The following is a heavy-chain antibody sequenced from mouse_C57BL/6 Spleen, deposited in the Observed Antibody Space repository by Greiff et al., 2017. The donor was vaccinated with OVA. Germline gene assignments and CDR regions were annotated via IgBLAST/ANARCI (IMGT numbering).Heavy chain of an antibody. D-gene: IGHD1-1*01. J-gene: IGHJ4*01. Sequence: VQVVESGAELVKPGASVKLSCKASGYTFTEYTIHWVKQRSGQGLEWIGWFYPGSGSIKYNEKFKDKATLTADKSSSTVYMELRRLTSEDSAVYFCARHEEKDYGSSYDYAMDYWGQGTSVTVSS. V-gene: IGHV1-62-2*01. CDR1: GYTFTEYT. CDR3: ARHEEKDYGSSYDYAMDY. CDR2: FYPGSGSI.